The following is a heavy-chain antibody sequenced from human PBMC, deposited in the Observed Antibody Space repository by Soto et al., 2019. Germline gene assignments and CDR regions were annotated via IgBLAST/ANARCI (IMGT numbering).Heavy chain of an antibody. CDR3: ARMKIAVAGTENNGFDP. V-gene: IGHV2-70*01. CDR1: GFSLSTSGMC. CDR2: IDWDDDK. Sequence: SGPTLVHPTQTLTLTCTFSGFSLSTSGMCVSWIRQPPGKALEWLALIDWDDDKYYSTSLKTRLTISKDTSKNQVVLTMTNMDPVDTATYYCARMKIAVAGTENNGFDPWGQGTLVTVSS. D-gene: IGHD6-19*01. J-gene: IGHJ5*02.